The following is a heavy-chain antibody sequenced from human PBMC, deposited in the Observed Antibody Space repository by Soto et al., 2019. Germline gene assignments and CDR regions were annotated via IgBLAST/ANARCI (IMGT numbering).Heavy chain of an antibody. CDR2: IIPIFGTA. Sequence: QVQLVQSGAEVKKPGSSVKVSCKASGGTFSSYAISWVRQAPGQGLEWMGGIIPIFGTANYAQEFQGRVTITADESTSTAYMELSSLRSEDTAVYYCATSVGYCSGGSCSPVGWFDPWGQGTLVTVSS. D-gene: IGHD2-15*01. J-gene: IGHJ5*02. CDR1: GGTFSSYA. V-gene: IGHV1-69*12. CDR3: ATSVGYCSGGSCSPVGWFDP.